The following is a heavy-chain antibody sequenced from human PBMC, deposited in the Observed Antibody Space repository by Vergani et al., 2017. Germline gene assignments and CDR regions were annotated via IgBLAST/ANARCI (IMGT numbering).Heavy chain of an antibody. CDR3: AREVVRGSTNWFDP. V-gene: IGHV3-33*08. Sequence: VQLVESGGGVVQPGRSLRLSCAASGFTFSSYGMHWVRQAPGKGLEWVAVIWYDGSNKYYADSVKGRFTISRDNSKNTLYLQMNSLRAEDTAVYYCAREVVRGSTNWFDPWGQGTLVTVSS. CDR2: IWYDGSNK. J-gene: IGHJ5*02. D-gene: IGHD3-10*01. CDR1: GFTFSSYG.